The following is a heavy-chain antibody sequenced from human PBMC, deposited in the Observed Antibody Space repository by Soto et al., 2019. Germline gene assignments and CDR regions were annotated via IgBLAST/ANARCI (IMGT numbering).Heavy chain of an antibody. D-gene: IGHD2-15*01. J-gene: IGHJ4*02. CDR3: ARGDIVVVVAATPHFDY. CDR1: GYTFTSYY. CDR2: INPSGGST. Sequence: ASVTVSCQASGYTFTSYYMHWVRQAPGQGLEWMGIINPSGGSTSYAQKFQGRVTMTRDTSTSTVYMELSSLRSEDTAVYYCARGDIVVVVAATPHFDYWGQGTLVTVSS. V-gene: IGHV1-46*03.